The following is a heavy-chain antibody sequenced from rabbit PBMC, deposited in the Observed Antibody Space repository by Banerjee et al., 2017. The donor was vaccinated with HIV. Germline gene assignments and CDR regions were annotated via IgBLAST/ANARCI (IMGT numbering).Heavy chain of an antibody. CDR2: IFAGGGGTT. D-gene: IGHD4-2*01. J-gene: IGHJ4*01. Sequence: QEQLEESGGDLVKPEGSLTLTCTASGFSFSSSYWICWVRQAPGKGLEWIACIFAGGGGTTYYATWAKGRFTISKTSSTTVTLQMTSLTAADTATYFCARDLLDYAGVGYANDLWGPGTLVTVS. V-gene: IGHV1S45*01. CDR1: GFSFSSSYW. CDR3: ARDLLDYAGVGYANDL.